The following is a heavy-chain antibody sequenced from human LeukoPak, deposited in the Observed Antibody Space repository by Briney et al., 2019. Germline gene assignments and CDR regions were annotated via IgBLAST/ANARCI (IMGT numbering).Heavy chain of an antibody. CDR1: GYDFSTKW. D-gene: IGHD4-17*01. CDR3: ARLAPDYADYWFDP. Sequence: KRGESLKISCQTSGYDFSTKWIGCVRQMPGKGLEWMGIIYPTDSITRYSPSFQGHVSISVDTSINTAYLQWASLRPSDTAMYFCARLAPDYADYWFDPWGQGTLVTVSS. CDR2: IYPTDSIT. V-gene: IGHV5-51*01. J-gene: IGHJ5*02.